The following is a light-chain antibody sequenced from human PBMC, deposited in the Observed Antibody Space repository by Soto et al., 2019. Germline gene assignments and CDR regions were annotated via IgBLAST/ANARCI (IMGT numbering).Light chain of an antibody. Sequence: EIVMTQSQATLSVSPGERATLSCRASQSVSSNLAWYQQKPGQAPRLLIYGASTRATGIPARFSGSGSGTEFTLTISSLQSEDFAFYYCQQYNNWPWTFGQGTKVEIK. CDR2: GAS. V-gene: IGKV3-15*01. CDR1: QSVSSN. J-gene: IGKJ1*01. CDR3: QQYNNWPWT.